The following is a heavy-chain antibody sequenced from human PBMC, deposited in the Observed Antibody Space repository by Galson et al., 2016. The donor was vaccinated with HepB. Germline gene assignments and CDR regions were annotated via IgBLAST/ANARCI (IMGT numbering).Heavy chain of an antibody. Sequence: ETLSLTCTVSGGSIDTSAHFWGWIRQPPGKGLEWIGRIYYTGSASYNPSLQSRVTVSIDTSRNQFSLSLRSVTAADTGVYYCARLGDYFDRSGYSFPWGQGNRVIVSS. D-gene: IGHD3-22*01. CDR1: GGSIDTSAHF. V-gene: IGHV4-39*01. CDR3: ARLGDYFDRSGYSFP. CDR2: IYYTGSA. J-gene: IGHJ4*02.